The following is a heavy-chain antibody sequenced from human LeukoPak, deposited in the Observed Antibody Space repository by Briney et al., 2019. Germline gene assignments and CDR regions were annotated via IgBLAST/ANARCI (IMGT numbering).Heavy chain of an antibody. J-gene: IGHJ4*02. V-gene: IGHV3-30*02. D-gene: IGHD1-26*01. CDR1: GFTFSSYG. CDR2: IRYDGSNK. CDR3: AKDIGGLYSGSYSYFDY. Sequence: GGSLRLSCAASGFTFSSYGMHWVRQAPGKGLEWVAFIRYDGSNKYYADSVKGRFTISRDNAKNSLYLQMNSLRAEDMALYYCAKDIGGLYSGSYSYFDYWGQGTLVTVSS.